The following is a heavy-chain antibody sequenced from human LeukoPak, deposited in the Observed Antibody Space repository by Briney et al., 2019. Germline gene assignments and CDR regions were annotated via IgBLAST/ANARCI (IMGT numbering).Heavy chain of an antibody. CDR2: IYPGDSDT. CDR1: GYSFTSYW. CDR3: ARFALTSSLDY. V-gene: IGHV5-51*03. J-gene: IGHJ4*02. Sequence: KPGESLKISCKGSGYSFTSYWIGWVRQMPGKGLEWMGIIYPGDSDTRYSPSFQGQVTLSVDRSISTAYLHWSGLKASDTAIYYCARFALTSSLDYWGQGTLVTVSS. D-gene: IGHD6-13*01.